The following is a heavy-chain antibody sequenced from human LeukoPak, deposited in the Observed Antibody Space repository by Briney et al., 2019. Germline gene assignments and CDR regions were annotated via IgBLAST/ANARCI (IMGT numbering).Heavy chain of an antibody. Sequence: SETLSLTCAVSDXSIISNSYYWAWIRQPPGKGLEWIGSIYSSGTTYYNPSLKSRLTISVDTSKNHFSLKLSSVTAADTAVYYCATISSTHSLIWGQGTLVTVSS. CDR3: ATISSTHSLI. J-gene: IGHJ4*02. V-gene: IGHV4-39*02. D-gene: IGHD5/OR15-5a*01. CDR2: IYSSGTT. CDR1: DXSIISNSYY.